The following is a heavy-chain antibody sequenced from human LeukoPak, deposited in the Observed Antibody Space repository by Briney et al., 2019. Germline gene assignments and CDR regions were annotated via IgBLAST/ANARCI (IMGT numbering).Heavy chain of an antibody. D-gene: IGHD2-2*01. J-gene: IGHJ4*02. CDR3: AKGVVPAALFDY. CDR2: ISGSAGST. Sequence: GGSLRLSCAASVFAFSSYAMSWVRPAPGRGLECGSAISGSAGSTYYADSVKGRFTISRDNSKNTLYLQMNSLSAEDTAVYFCAKGVVPAALFDYWGQGTLVTVSS. V-gene: IGHV3-23*01. CDR1: VFAFSSYA.